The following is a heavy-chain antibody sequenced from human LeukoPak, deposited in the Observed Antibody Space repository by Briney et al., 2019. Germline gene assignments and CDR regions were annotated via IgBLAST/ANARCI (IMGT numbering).Heavy chain of an antibody. V-gene: IGHV4-39*07. D-gene: IGHD3-16*01. CDR1: GGSINSRSYY. J-gene: IGHJ4*02. CDR3: ARDPVTVWVLGLFDY. Sequence: SETLSLTCTVSGGSINSRSYYWGWIRQPPGKGLEWIASIYYSGTTYYNPSLESRVTISVDTSKNQFSLKLTSLTAADTAVYYCARDPVTVWVLGLFDYWGQGTLVTVSS. CDR2: IYYSGTT.